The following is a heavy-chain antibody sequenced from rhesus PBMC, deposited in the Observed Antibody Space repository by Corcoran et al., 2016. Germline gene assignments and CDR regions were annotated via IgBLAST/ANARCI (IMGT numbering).Heavy chain of an antibody. Sequence: QVQLQESGPGLVKPSETLSLTCAVSGYSISSNYWSWIRQPPGKGLEWIGYIYGSSGITYYNPSLKSRVTISTETSKTQFSMKQSSVTAADTAVYYCARGAGWNYGYWYFDLWGPGTPITISS. V-gene: IGHV4-147*01. D-gene: IGHD1-1*01. J-gene: IGHJ2*01. CDR3: ARGAGWNYGYWYFDL. CDR1: GYSISSNY. CDR2: IYGSSGIT.